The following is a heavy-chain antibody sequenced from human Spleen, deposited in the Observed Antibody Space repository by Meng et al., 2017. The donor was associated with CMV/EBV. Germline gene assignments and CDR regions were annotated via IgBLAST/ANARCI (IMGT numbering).Heavy chain of an antibody. J-gene: IGHJ5*02. D-gene: IGHD2-2*01. CDR1: GGSISSYY. CDR3: ARAPIVVVPAANWFDP. Sequence: QVPLQEPGPGLVKPSEILSLTCTVSGGSISSYYWSWIRQPAGKGLEWIGEINHSGSTNYNPSLKSRVTISVDTSKNQFSLKLSSVTAADTAVYYCARAPIVVVPAANWFDPWGQGTLVTVSS. CDR2: INHSGST. V-gene: IGHV4-59*12.